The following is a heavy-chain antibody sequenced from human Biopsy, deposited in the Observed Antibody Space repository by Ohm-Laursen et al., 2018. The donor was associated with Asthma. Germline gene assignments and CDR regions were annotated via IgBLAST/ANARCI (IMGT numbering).Heavy chain of an antibody. D-gene: IGHD3-22*01. CDR1: GFTFSNYA. Sequence: GSLRLSCAASGFTFSNYAMSWVRQAPGKGLEWVSSITGSGGFTYYADSVKGRFTISRDKSENTLYLQMNSLRAEDTAVYYCVKDTYEDDYGYYTFDVWGQGTMVTVSS. CDR3: VKDTYEDDYGYYTFDV. CDR2: ITGSGGFT. J-gene: IGHJ3*01. V-gene: IGHV3-23*01.